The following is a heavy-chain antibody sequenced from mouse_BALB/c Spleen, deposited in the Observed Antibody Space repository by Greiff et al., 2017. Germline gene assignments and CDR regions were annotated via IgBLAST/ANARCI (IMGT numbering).Heavy chain of an antibody. CDR1: GFNIKDTY. Sequence: VHVKQSGAELVKPGASVKLSCTASGFNIKDTYMHWVKQRPEQGLEWIGRIDPANGNTKYDPKFQGKATITADTSSNTAYLQISSLTSEDTAVYYCASWTMIRTGAWFAYWGQGTLVTVSA. D-gene: IGHD2-4*01. CDR3: ASWTMIRTGAWFAY. V-gene: IGHV14-3*02. J-gene: IGHJ3*01. CDR2: IDPANGNT.